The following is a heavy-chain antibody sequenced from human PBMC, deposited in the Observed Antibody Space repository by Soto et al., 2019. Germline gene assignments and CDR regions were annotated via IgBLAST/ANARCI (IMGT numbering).Heavy chain of an antibody. CDR1: GGSFSGYY. V-gene: IGHV4-34*01. J-gene: IGHJ4*02. D-gene: IGHD5-12*01. CDR3: ARGGRIVATIRFDY. CDR2: INHSGST. Sequence: QVQLQQWGAGLLKPSETLSLTCAVYGGSFSGYYWSWIRQPPGKGLEWIGEINHSGSTNYNPSLKSRVTISVDTPKNQFSLKLSSVTAADTAVYYCARGGRIVATIRFDYWGQGTLVTVSS.